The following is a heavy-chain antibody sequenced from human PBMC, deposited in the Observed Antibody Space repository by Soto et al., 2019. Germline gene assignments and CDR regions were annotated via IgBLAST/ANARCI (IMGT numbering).Heavy chain of an antibody. CDR3: ARLNPIAAAFDY. D-gene: IGHD6-13*01. J-gene: IGHJ4*02. V-gene: IGHV3-64*01. CDR2: ISSNGGST. CDR1: GFTFSSYA. Sequence: GGSLRLSCAASGFTFSSYAMHWVRQAPGKGLEYISAISSNGGSTHYANYVKGRSTISRDNSKNTLYLQMGSLRAEDMAVYYCARLNPIAAAFDYWGQGTLVTVSS.